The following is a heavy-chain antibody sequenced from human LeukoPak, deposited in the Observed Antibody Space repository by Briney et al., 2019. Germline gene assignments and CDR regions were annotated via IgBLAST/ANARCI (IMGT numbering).Heavy chain of an antibody. Sequence: ASVKVSCKASGYTFTSYDINWVRQAPGQGVEWMGWMNPDSGNTGYAQKFQGRVTMTRNISISTAYMELSSLTSEDTAVYYCARGPLTVVLTSKHAFDIWGQGTMVTVSS. V-gene: IGHV1-8*01. CDR2: MNPDSGNT. D-gene: IGHD3-22*01. CDR1: GYTFTSYD. J-gene: IGHJ3*02. CDR3: ARGPLTVVLTSKHAFDI.